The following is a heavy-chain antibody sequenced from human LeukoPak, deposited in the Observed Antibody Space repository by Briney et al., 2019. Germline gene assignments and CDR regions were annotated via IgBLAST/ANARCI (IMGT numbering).Heavy chain of an antibody. CDR2: INPNSGGT. V-gene: IGHV1-2*02. CDR3: ARDPAGPINIVVVVAATPAYWFDP. J-gene: IGHJ5*02. CDR1: GYTFTGYY. Sequence: ASVKVSCKASGYTFTGYYMHWVRQAPGQGLEWMGWINPNSGGTNYAQKFQGRVTMTRDTSISTAYMELSRLRSDDTAVYYYARDPAGPINIVVVVAATPAYWFDPWGQGTLVTVSS. D-gene: IGHD2-15*01.